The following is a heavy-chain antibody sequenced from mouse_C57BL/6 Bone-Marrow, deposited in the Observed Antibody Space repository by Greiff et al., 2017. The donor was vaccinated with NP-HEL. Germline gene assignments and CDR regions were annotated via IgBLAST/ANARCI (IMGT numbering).Heavy chain of an antibody. CDR3: ARGNTMVTTVPYYFDY. J-gene: IGHJ2*01. V-gene: IGHV3-5*01. CDR2: IYYSGTI. D-gene: IGHD2-2*01. Sequence: DVKLQESGPGLVKPSQTVFLTCTVTGISITTGNYRWSWIRQFPGNKLEWIGYIYYSGTITYNPSLTSRTTITRDTPKNQFFLEMNSLTAEDTATYYCARGNTMVTTVPYYFDYWGQGTTLTVSS. CDR1: GISITTGNYR.